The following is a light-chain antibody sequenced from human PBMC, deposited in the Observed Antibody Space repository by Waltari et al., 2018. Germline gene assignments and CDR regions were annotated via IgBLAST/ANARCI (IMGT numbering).Light chain of an antibody. V-gene: IGLV2-11*01. CDR3: CSYAGISTFYV. CDR1: SSDVEY. J-gene: IGLJ1*01. CDR2: DVN. Sequence: QSALTQPRSVSRSPGQSVTISCTGASSDVEYVSWYQHHPGKAPKLMIYDVNKRPSGVPDRFSGSQSGNTASLTISGLQADDEADYYCCSYAGISTFYVFGSGTKVTVL.